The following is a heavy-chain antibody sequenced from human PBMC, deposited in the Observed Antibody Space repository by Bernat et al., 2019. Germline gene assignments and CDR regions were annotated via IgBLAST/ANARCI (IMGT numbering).Heavy chain of an antibody. CDR2: ISGSGGST. CDR1: GFTFSSYA. V-gene: IGHV3-23*01. J-gene: IGHJ4*02. CDR3: AKSSKYSPSRWGLNFDS. D-gene: IGHD6-6*01. Sequence: EVQLLESGGGLVQPGGSLRLSCAASGFTFSSYAMSWVRQAPGKGLEWVSAISGSGGSTYYADSVKGRFTISRDNSKNTLYLEMNSLRAEDTAVYYCAKSSKYSPSRWGLNFDSWGPGTLVTVSS.